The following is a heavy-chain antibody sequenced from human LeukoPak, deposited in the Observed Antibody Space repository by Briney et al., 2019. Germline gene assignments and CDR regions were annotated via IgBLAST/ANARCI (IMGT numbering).Heavy chain of an antibody. J-gene: IGHJ4*02. V-gene: IGHV3-74*01. CDR2: IHSDGRTT. CDR1: GFTFGSYW. Sequence: GGSLRLSCAASGFTFGSYWMHWVRQAPGKGLVWVSRIHSDGRTTDYADSVKGRFTISRDNAKNTLNLQMNSLRAEDTAVYYCARDPRGGTLDYWGQGALVAVSS. CDR3: ARDPRGGTLDY. D-gene: IGHD3-10*01.